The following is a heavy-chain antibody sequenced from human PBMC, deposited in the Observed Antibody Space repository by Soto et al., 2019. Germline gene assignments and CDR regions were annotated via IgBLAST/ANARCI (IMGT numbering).Heavy chain of an antibody. CDR2: IYYSGST. V-gene: IGHV4-59*01. D-gene: IGHD3-16*02. J-gene: IGHJ4*02. CDR1: GGSISSYY. Sequence: QVQLQESGPGLVKPSETLSLTCTVSGGSISSYYWSWIRQPPGKGLEWIGYIYYSGSTNYNPSLKGRVTMSVDTAKDQFSLKLSSVTAADTAVYYCARAHLYYDYVWGSYRQYYFDYWGQGTLVTVSS. CDR3: ARAHLYYDYVWGSYRQYYFDY.